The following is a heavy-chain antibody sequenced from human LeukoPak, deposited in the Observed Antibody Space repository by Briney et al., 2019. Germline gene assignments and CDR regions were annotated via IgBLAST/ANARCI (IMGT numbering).Heavy chain of an antibody. CDR3: ARSYGSGRREVFDI. J-gene: IGHJ3*02. CDR2: INPNSGGT. D-gene: IGHD3-10*01. CDR1: GYTFTGYY. V-gene: IGHV1-2*06. Sequence: ASVKVSCKASGYTFTGYYMHWVRQAPGQGLEWMGRINPNSGGTNNAQKFQGRVTMTGDTSIRTAYMELRRLRSDDTAVYYCARSYGSGRREVFDIWGQGTRVTVSS.